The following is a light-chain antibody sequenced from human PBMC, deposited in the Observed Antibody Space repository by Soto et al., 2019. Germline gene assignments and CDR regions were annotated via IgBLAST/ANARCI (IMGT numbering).Light chain of an antibody. Sequence: EIVLTQSPGTLSLSPGKRATLSCRASQSASSSYLAWYQQKPGQAPRLLIYGASSRATGIPDRFSGSGSGTDFTLTISRLEPEDFAVYYCQQRRTFGQGTKVEIK. CDR3: QQRRT. CDR2: GAS. CDR1: QSASSSY. J-gene: IGKJ1*01. V-gene: IGKV3-20*01.